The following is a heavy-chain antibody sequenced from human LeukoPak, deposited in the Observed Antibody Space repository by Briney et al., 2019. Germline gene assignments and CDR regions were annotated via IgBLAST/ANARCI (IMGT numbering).Heavy chain of an antibody. D-gene: IGHD4-17*01. CDR2: VSYDGSNE. CDR3: AKDVKGYGDYVDY. V-gene: IGHV3-30-3*01. CDR1: GFTFSSFA. Sequence: SGGSLRLSCAASGFTFSSFAMHWVRQAPGKGLEWVATVSYDGSNEYYADSVQGRFTISRDNSKNTLYLQMNSLRAEDTAVYYCAKDVKGYGDYVDYWGQGTLVTVSS. J-gene: IGHJ4*02.